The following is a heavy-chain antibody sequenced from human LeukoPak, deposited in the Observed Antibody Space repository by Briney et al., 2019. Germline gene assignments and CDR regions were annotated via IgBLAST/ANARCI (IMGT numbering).Heavy chain of an antibody. J-gene: IGHJ6*02. CDR1: GFTVSSNY. V-gene: IGHV3-66*02. CDR2: IYSGGST. CDR3: ARGPPLFGEHYYYYGMDV. D-gene: IGHD3-10*01. Sequence: GGSLRLSCAASGFTVSSNYMSWVRQAPGKGLEWVSFIYSGGSTYYADSVKGRFTISRDNSKNTLYLQMNSLRAEDTAVYYCARGPPLFGEHYYYYGMDVWGQGTTVTVSS.